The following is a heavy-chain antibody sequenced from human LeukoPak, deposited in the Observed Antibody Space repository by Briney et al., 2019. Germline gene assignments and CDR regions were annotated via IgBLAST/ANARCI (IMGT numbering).Heavy chain of an antibody. CDR3: TRVSELSHDY. CDR1: GFTFSTYW. CDR2: IKRDGSER. V-gene: IGHV3-7*01. D-gene: IGHD1-7*01. Sequence: GGSLRLSCAASGFTFSTYWMSWVRQAPGKGLEWVANIKRDGSERHYVDSVKGRFSVSRDNAKNSLYLQMDSLRVEDTAVYYCTRVSELSHDYWGQGTLATVSS. J-gene: IGHJ4*02.